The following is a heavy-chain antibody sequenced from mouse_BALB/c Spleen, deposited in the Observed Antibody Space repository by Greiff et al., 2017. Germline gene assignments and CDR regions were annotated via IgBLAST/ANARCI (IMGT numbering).Heavy chain of an antibody. CDR2: ISSGGST. D-gene: IGHD1-2*01. Sequence: EVMLVESGGGLVKPGGSLKLSCAASGFTFSSYAMSWVRQTPEKRLEWVASISSGGSTYYPDSVKGRFTISRDNARNILYLQMSSLRSEDTAMYYCARALYYGHFDYWGQGTTLTVSS. CDR1: GFTFSSYA. V-gene: IGHV5-6-5*01. CDR3: ARALYYGHFDY. J-gene: IGHJ2*01.